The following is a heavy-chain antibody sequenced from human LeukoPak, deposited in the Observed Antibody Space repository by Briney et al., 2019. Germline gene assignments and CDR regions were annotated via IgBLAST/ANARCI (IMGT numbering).Heavy chain of an antibody. V-gene: IGHV1-69*02. D-gene: IGHD3-22*01. CDR2: IIPILDIA. CDR3: ARNYYDSSGYYYFDY. Sequence: GSSVKVSCKASGGTFSSYTISWVRQAPGQGLEWMRRIIPILDIANYAQKFQGRVTITADKSTSTAYMELSSLRSEDTAVYYCARNYYDSSGYYYFDYWGQGTLVTVSS. CDR1: GGTFSSYT. J-gene: IGHJ4*02.